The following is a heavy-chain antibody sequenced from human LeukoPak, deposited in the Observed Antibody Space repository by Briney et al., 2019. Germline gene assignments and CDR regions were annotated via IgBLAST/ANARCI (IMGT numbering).Heavy chain of an antibody. Sequence: ASVKVSCKASGFTFNNYGLNWVRQAPGQGLEWVGWINTNTGKPTYGQDFTGRFVLSMDTTVTTAYLEIRNLKTDDTAIYYCARESYDTDSNGSCLDPFLTDWGRGTQVTVSS. CDR3: ARESYDTDSNGSCLDPFLTD. D-gene: IGHD3-9*01. V-gene: IGHV7-4-1*02. CDR2: INTNTGKP. CDR1: GFTFNNYG. J-gene: IGHJ4*02.